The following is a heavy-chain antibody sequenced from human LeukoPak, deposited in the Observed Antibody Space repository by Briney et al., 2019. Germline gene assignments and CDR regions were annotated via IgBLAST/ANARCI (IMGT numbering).Heavy chain of an antibody. CDR2: IWSDGSNK. J-gene: IGHJ4*02. CDR1: GFTFSGYG. D-gene: IGHD6-19*01. V-gene: IGHV3-33*03. CDR3: ARGPYTNGHYFDY. Sequence: PGGSLRLSCAASGFTFSGYGMHWVRQAPGKGLEWVTVIWSDGSNKYYADSVKGRFTISRDNPKNSMYLQMNSLRAEDTAVYYCARGPYTNGHYFDYWGQGTLATVSS.